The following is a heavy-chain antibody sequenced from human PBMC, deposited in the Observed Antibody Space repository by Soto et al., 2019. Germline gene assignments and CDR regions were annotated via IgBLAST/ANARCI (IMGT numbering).Heavy chain of an antibody. J-gene: IGHJ4*02. CDR3: AHVYWAASGTRYYFDY. V-gene: IGHV2-5*02. CDR2: IYWDDDK. D-gene: IGHD1-7*01. Sequence: QITLKESGPTLVKPTQTLTLTCTFSGFSFSTDGMGVGWIRQPPGKALEWLALIYWDDDKHFSPSQKSRLTITKDGSRNQVVLTLTNMDPADTATYYCAHVYWAASGTRYYFDYWGQGTLVTVSS. CDR1: GFSFSTDGMG.